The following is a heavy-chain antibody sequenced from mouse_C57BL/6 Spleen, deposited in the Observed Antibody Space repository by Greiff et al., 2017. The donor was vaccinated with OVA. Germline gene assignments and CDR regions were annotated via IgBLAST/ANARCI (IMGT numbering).Heavy chain of an antibody. J-gene: IGHJ2*01. CDR3: ARGRWDDFFYFDY. CDR1: GYTFTSYW. Sequence: QVQLQQPGAELVMPGASVKLSCKASGYTFTSYWMHWVKQRPGQGLEWIGEIDPSDSYTNYNQKFKGKSTLTVDKSSSTAYMQLSSLTSEYSAVYYGARGRWDDFFYFDYWGQGTTLTVSS. V-gene: IGHV1-69*01. D-gene: IGHD4-1*01. CDR2: IDPSDSYT.